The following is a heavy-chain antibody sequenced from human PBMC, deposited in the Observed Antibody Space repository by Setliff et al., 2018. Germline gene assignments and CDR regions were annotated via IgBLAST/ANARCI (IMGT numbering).Heavy chain of an antibody. V-gene: IGHV1-69*13. Sequence: VASVKVSCKASGGTFNTYGLSWVRQAPGQGLEWMGGIIPIIGEPNYAQKFQGRVTITADESTSTAYMELRSLESEDTAVYYCAREALQRAGLYFFDIWGQGMLVTVSS. D-gene: IGHD3-10*01. CDR2: IIPIIGEP. J-gene: IGHJ4*02. CDR3: AREALQRAGLYFFDI. CDR1: GGTFNTYG.